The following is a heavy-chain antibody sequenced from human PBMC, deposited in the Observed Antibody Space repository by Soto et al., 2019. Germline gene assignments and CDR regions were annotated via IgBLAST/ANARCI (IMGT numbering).Heavy chain of an antibody. J-gene: IGHJ5*02. Sequence: SEPLSLTCTVSGGSISSYYWSWIRQPPGKGLEWIGYIYYSGSTNYNPSLKSRVTISVDTSKNQFSLKLSSVTAADTAVYYCARDGNCSGGSCYLFGRAPFDPWGQGTLVTVAS. CDR1: GGSISSYY. V-gene: IGHV4-59*01. CDR2: IYYSGST. CDR3: ARDGNCSGGSCYLFGRAPFDP. D-gene: IGHD2-15*01.